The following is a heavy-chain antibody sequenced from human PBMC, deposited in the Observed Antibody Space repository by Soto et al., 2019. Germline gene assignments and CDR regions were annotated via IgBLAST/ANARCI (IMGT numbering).Heavy chain of an antibody. CDR1: GYTFTAYA. CDR3: TREATAVLGLEY. V-gene: IGHV1-2*02. Sequence: KKLWASVKVSCKASGYTFTAYAMHWVRQAPGQGLEWMGWINPNSGDATYAQKFQGRVTMTMDTSITPHSMELSSLSYGDRAVYFCTREATAVLGLEYWGLGTLVTRLL. D-gene: IGHD6-19*01. CDR2: INPNSGDA. J-gene: IGHJ4*02.